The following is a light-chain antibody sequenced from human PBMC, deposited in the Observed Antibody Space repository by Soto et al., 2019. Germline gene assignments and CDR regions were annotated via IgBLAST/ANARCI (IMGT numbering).Light chain of an antibody. CDR2: KAS. CDR3: QKYNSYPWT. V-gene: IGKV1-5*03. J-gene: IGKJ1*01. Sequence: DIQMTQSPSTLSASVGDRVTITCRASQSISSWLAWYQQKPGKAPKLLIYKASSLESGVPSRFSGSGSGTEFNLTISRLLPDDCATYYCQKYNSYPWTFGQGTKVEIK. CDR1: QSISSW.